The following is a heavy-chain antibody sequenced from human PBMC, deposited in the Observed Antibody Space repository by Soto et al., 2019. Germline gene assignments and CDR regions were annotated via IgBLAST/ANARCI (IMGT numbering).Heavy chain of an antibody. V-gene: IGHV4-4*07. CDR2: INTSGNT. CDR1: GVSISSNY. Sequence: QVQLQESGPGLVKPSETLSLTCTVSGVSISSNYWSWIRQPAGEGLEWIGRINTSGNTNYNPTLKRRVSMSVDTSKSQFYLKVNSVTAADTAVYYCARDVRWDRGLDVWGQGTTVTVSS. J-gene: IGHJ6*02. D-gene: IGHD1-26*01. CDR3: ARDVRWDRGLDV.